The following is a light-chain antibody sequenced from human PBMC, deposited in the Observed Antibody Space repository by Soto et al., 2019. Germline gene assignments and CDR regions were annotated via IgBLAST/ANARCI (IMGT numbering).Light chain of an antibody. CDR3: QQANTFPWT. CDR2: AAS. CDR1: QDITIW. Sequence: DIQMTQSPSSVSASVGDRVTITCRASQDITIWLAWYQQKPGKAPKLLISAASDLQSGVPSRFSGSGSGTDFTLTISSLRPEDFATYYCQQANTFPWTFGQGTQVEI. J-gene: IGKJ1*01. V-gene: IGKV1-12*01.